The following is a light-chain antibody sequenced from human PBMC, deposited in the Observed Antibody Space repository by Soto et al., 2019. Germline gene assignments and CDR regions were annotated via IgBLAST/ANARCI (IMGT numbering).Light chain of an antibody. CDR2: GNS. V-gene: IGLV1-40*01. CDR1: SSNIGAGYD. CDR3: QSYDSSLSGPCV. J-gene: IGLJ1*01. Sequence: QSVLTQPPSVSGAPGQRVTISCTGSSSNIGAGYDVHWYQQLPGTAPKLLIYGNSNRPSGVPDRFSGSKSGTSASLAIIGLQAEDEADYYCQSYDSSLSGPCVFGTGTKVTVL.